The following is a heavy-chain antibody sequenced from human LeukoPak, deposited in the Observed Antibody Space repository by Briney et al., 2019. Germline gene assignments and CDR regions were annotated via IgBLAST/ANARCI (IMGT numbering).Heavy chain of an antibody. CDR1: GGTFSSYA. Sequence: SVKVSCKASGGTFSSYAISWVRQAPGQGLEWTGGIIPIFGTANYAQKFQGRVTITADESTSTAYMELSSLRSEDTAVYYCARGRWIDDAFDIWGQGTMVTVSS. V-gene: IGHV1-69*13. CDR3: ARGRWIDDAFDI. J-gene: IGHJ3*02. CDR2: IIPIFGTA. D-gene: IGHD5-12*01.